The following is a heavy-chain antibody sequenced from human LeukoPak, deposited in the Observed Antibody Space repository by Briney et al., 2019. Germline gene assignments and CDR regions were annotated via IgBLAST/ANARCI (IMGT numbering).Heavy chain of an antibody. CDR1: GFTFSSYW. CDR2: IKQDGSEK. D-gene: IGHD3-3*01. V-gene: IGHV3-7*01. J-gene: IGHJ6*04. Sequence: GGSLRLSCAASGFTFSSYWMSWVRQAPGKGLEWVANIKQDGSEKYYVDSVKGRFTISRDNAKNSLYLQMNSLRVEDTAVYYCARVLGDDFWSGYLADVWGKGTTVTISS. CDR3: ARVLGDDFWSGYLADV.